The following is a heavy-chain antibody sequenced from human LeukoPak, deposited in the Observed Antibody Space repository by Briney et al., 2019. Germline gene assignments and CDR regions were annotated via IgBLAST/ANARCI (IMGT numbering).Heavy chain of an antibody. CDR2: INPNSGGP. CDR1: GYTCTGYY. D-gene: IGHD3-16*01. V-gene: IGHV1-2*02. CDR3: AKDVSAGGTNWFDP. J-gene: IGHJ5*02. Sequence: ASVKVSCKASGYTCTGYYIHWVRQPPGQGLEWMVWINPNSGGPNYARKFQGRVTMTRDTSISTAYMEMSRLRSDDTAVYYCAKDVSAGGTNWFDPWGQGTLVTVSS.